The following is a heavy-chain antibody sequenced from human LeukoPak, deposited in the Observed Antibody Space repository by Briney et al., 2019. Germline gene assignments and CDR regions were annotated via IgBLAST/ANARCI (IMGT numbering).Heavy chain of an antibody. CDR2: VSDSFNK. Sequence: GGSLRLSCAASGFTFSSYTMNWVRQAPEKGLEWVSTVSDSFNKHYSDSVKGRFTISRDNAGNSLYLQMNSLRDEDTAVYYCARDGLHTAHFDYWGQGTLVTVSS. CDR3: ARDGLHTAHFDY. V-gene: IGHV3-48*02. J-gene: IGHJ4*02. D-gene: IGHD5-18*01. CDR1: GFTFSSYT.